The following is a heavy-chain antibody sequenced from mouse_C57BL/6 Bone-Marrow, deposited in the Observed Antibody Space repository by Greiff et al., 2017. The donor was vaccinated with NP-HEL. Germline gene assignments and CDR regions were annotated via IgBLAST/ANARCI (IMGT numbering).Heavy chain of an antibody. D-gene: IGHD1-1*01. CDR3: ARDYYGSSYQYYFDY. V-gene: IGHV5-4*01. Sequence: EVKLMESGGGLVKPGGSLKLSCAASGFTFSSYAMSWVRQTPEKRLEWVATISDGGSYTYYPDNVKGRFTISRDNAKNNLYLQMSHLKSEDTAMYYCARDYYGSSYQYYFDYWGQGTTLTVSS. CDR1: GFTFSSYA. CDR2: ISDGGSYT. J-gene: IGHJ2*01.